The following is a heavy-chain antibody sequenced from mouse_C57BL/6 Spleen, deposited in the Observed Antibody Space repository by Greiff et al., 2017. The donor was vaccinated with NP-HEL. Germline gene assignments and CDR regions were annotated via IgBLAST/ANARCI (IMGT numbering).Heavy chain of an antibody. CDR2: IYPGSGST. V-gene: IGHV1-55*01. D-gene: IGHD1-1*01. CDR1: GYTFTSYW. Sequence: QVQLKQPGAELVKPGASVKMSCKASGYTFTSYWITWVKQRPGQGLEWIGDIYPGSGSTNYNEKFKSKATLTVDTSSSTAYMQLSSLTSEDSAVYYCASKTITTVVATEGAMDYWGQGTSVTVSS. J-gene: IGHJ4*01. CDR3: ASKTITTVVATEGAMDY.